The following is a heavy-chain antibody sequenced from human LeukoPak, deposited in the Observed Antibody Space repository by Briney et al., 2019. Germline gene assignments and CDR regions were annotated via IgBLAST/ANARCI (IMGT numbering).Heavy chain of an antibody. V-gene: IGHV3-21*01. Sequence: GGSLRLSCAASGFTFSSYSMNWVRQAPGKGLEWVSSISSSSYIYYADSVKGRFTISRDNAKNSLYLQMNSLRAEDTAVYYCARFLVGGYDSGDYWGQGTLVTVSS. CDR1: GFTFSSYS. D-gene: IGHD5-12*01. CDR2: ISSSSYI. CDR3: ARFLVGGYDSGDY. J-gene: IGHJ4*02.